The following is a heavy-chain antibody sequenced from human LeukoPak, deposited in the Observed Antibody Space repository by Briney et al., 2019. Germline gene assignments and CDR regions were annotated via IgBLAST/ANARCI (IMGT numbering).Heavy chain of an antibody. CDR3: AKDYIRRAWD. J-gene: IGHJ4*02. CDR1: GFTSSSYA. D-gene: IGHD3-16*01. CDR2: VSDNGGGT. Sequence: PGGSLRLSCAASGFTSSSYAMSWVRQAPGKGLEWVSAVSDNGGGTYYADSVKGRFTISRDNSKNTVYLQMNSLRAEDTAVYYCAKDYIRRAWDWGQGTLVTVSS. V-gene: IGHV3-23*01.